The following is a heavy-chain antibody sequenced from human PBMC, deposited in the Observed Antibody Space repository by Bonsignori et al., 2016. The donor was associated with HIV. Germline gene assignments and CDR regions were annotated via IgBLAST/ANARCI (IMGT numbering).Heavy chain of an antibody. Sequence: QVQLQQWGAGLLKPSETLSLTCAVYGGSFSGYYWSWIRQPPGKGLEWIGEINHSGSTNYNPSRKSRVTISVDTSKNQFSLKLSSVTAADTAVYYCARFPDIVVVPAAPAAFDIVGPRDKWSPSLQ. CDR1: GGSFSGYY. D-gene: IGHD2-2*01. CDR2: INHSGST. J-gene: IGHJ3*02. V-gene: IGHV4-34*01. CDR3: ARFPDIVVVPAAPAAFDI.